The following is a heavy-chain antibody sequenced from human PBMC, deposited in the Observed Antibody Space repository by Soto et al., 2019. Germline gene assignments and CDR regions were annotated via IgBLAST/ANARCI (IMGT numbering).Heavy chain of an antibody. CDR2: ISYDGSNK. V-gene: IGHV3-30*18. Sequence: GGSLRLSCAASGFTFSSYGMHWVRQAPGKGLEWVAVISYDGSNKYYADSVKGRFTISRDNSKNTLYLQMNSLRAEDTAVYYCAKRDYDILTGYYKDYYYYYMDVWGKGTTVTVSS. CDR3: AKRDYDILTGYYKDYYYYYMDV. J-gene: IGHJ6*03. CDR1: GFTFSSYG. D-gene: IGHD3-9*01.